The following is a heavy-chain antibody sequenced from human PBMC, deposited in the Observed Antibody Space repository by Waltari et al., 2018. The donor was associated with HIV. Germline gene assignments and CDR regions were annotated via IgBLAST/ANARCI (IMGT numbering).Heavy chain of an antibody. D-gene: IGHD2-15*01. Sequence: EVHLVESGGGLVQPGGSLRLSCAASGFTLGTYWMNWVRQAPGKGLEWVANIKHEGRERYYGDSVRGRFTISRDNAKNSLYLQMNSLRAQDTAVYYCARDACSGGNCRYNYFDYWGQGSLVTVSS. CDR3: ARDACSGGNCRYNYFDY. CDR1: GFTLGTYW. V-gene: IGHV3-7*01. J-gene: IGHJ4*02. CDR2: IKHEGRER.